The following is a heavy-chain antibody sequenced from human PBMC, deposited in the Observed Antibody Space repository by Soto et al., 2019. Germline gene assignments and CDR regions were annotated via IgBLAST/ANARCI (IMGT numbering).Heavy chain of an antibody. V-gene: IGHV3-11*01. Sequence: PGGSLRLSCAASGFTFSDYYMSWIRQAPGKGLEWVSYISSSGSTIYYADYVKGRFTISRDNAKNSLYLQMNSLRAEDTAVYYCARAQLVRGVIRRLYYYMDVWGKGTTVTVSS. J-gene: IGHJ6*03. CDR2: ISSSGSTI. D-gene: IGHD3-10*01. CDR1: GFTFSDYY. CDR3: ARAQLVRGVIRRLYYYMDV.